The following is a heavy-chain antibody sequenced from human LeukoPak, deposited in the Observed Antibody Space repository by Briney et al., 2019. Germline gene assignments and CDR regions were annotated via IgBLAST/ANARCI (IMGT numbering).Heavy chain of an antibody. J-gene: IGHJ4*02. V-gene: IGHV5-51*01. CDR3: AIHGGITAPFDY. CDR1: GYSFTSYW. CDR2: IYPGDSDT. Sequence: GESLKISCQGSGYSFTSYWIGWVRQTPGKGLEWMGIIYPGDSDTTYSPSFQGQITISASKSISTAFRQWSSLKGSDTAMYYGAIHGGITAPFDYWGQGTLVTVSS. D-gene: IGHD6-25*01.